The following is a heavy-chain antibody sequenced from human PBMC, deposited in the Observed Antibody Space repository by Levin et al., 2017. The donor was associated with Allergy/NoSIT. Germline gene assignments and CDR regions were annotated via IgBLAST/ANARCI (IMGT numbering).Heavy chain of an antibody. CDR1: GYTFSTYG. Sequence: GESLKISCKASGYTFSTYGISWVRQAPGQGLEWMGWISTYNGNTNYAEKFQGRVTMSTDTPTSTAYMELRSLRSDDTAVYYCGRDDAPEGEIDYWGQGTLVSVSS. CDR3: GRDDAPEGEIDY. D-gene: IGHD1-14*01. J-gene: IGHJ4*02. CDR2: ISTYNGNT. V-gene: IGHV1-18*01.